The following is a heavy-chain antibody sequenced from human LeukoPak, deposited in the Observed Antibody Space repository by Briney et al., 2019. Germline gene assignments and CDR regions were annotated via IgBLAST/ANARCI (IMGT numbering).Heavy chain of an antibody. CDR3: ARNRRSGYDAFDI. D-gene: IGHD3-3*01. CDR1: GYTFTNYG. J-gene: IGHJ3*02. Sequence: ASVKVSCKASGYTFTNYGITWVRQAPGQGLEWMGWISAYNGNTNYAQKLQGRVTMTTDTSTSTAYMELRSLRSDDTAVYYCARNRRSGYDAFDIWGQGTMVTVSS. CDR2: ISAYNGNT. V-gene: IGHV1-18*01.